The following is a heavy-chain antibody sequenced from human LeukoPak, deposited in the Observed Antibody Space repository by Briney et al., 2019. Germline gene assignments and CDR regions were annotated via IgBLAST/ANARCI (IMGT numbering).Heavy chain of an antibody. Sequence: PSETLSLTCTVSRGSISSYYWSWIRQPPGKGLEWIGYIYYSGSTNYNPSLRSRVTISVDTSKNQFSVKLSSVTAADTAVYYCARGGIGSGSYNWFDPWGQGTLVTVPS. D-gene: IGHD3-10*01. CDR1: RGSISSYY. CDR2: IYYSGST. V-gene: IGHV4-59*01. J-gene: IGHJ5*02. CDR3: ARGGIGSGSYNWFDP.